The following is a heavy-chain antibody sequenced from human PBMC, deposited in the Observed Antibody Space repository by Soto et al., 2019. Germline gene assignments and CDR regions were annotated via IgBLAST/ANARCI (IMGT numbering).Heavy chain of an antibody. Sequence: GGSLRLSCAASGFTFGAYWMSWVRQAPGKGLEWVANIKQDGGEKKYVDSVKGRFTISRDKAKNSLYLQMNSLRAEETAVYYCVKTSVLLPAATNRGYPYNYYALDVWGQGTTVTVSS. V-gene: IGHV3-7*03. CDR1: GFTFGAYW. D-gene: IGHD2-2*01. CDR2: IKQDGGEK. CDR3: VKTSVLLPAATNRGYPYNYYALDV. J-gene: IGHJ6*02.